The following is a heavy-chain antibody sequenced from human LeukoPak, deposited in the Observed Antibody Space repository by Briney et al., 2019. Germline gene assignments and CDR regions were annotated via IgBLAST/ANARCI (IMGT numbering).Heavy chain of an antibody. Sequence: ASVKVSCKASGYTFTSYDINWVRQATGQGLEWMGWMSPNSGNTGYAQKFQGRVTMTRNTSISTAYMELSSLRSEDTAVYYCASSSERGVTGRYFDWLSYYYYGMDVWGQGTTVTVSS. D-gene: IGHD3-9*01. CDR2: MSPNSGNT. V-gene: IGHV1-8*01. CDR3: ASSSERGVTGRYFDWLSYYYYGMDV. J-gene: IGHJ6*02. CDR1: GYTFTSYD.